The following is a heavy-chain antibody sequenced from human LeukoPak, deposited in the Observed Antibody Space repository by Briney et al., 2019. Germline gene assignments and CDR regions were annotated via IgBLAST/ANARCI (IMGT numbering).Heavy chain of an antibody. CDR3: AKDRPNYYGTNGHYYRRDGDC. D-gene: IGHD3-22*01. CDR2: TSSSGETT. CDR1: GFTFSSYA. J-gene: IGHJ4*02. V-gene: IGHV3-23*01. Sequence: PGGSLRLSCVASGFTFSSYAMSWVRQAAGKGLEWVSSTSSSGETTYYADSVKGRFTISRDNSRNTLYLQMNSLRAEDTAVYYCAKDRPNYYGTNGHYYRRDGDCWGQGTLVTVS.